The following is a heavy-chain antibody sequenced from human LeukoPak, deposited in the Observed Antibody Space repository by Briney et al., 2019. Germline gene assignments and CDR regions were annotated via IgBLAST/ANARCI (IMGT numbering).Heavy chain of an antibody. Sequence: GGSLRLSCAASGFTFSSYWMHWVRQAPGKGLVWVSRVNTDGSTTSYADSVKGRFTISRDNAKNTLYLQMNSLRAEDTAVYYCARDVVLGSGSLDHWGQGILVTVSS. J-gene: IGHJ5*02. D-gene: IGHD3-10*01. CDR3: ARDVVLGSGSLDH. V-gene: IGHV3-74*01. CDR1: GFTFSSYW. CDR2: VNTDGSTT.